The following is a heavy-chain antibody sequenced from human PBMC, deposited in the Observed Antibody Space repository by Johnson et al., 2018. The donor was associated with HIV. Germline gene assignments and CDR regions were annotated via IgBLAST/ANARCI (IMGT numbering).Heavy chain of an antibody. D-gene: IGHD3-10*02. CDR1: GFTFSNYA. CDR2: ISGAAGST. CDR3: LRDRRDYDRMEVFDI. V-gene: IGHV3-23*04. Sequence: VQLVESGGVLVQPGGSLTLSCAASGFTFSNYAMSWVRRAPGKGLEWVSTISGAAGSTYYADSVKGRFTISRDNSQNTLYLQMNTLRAEDAAVYYCLRDRRDYDRMEVFDIWGQGTMVTVSS. J-gene: IGHJ3*02.